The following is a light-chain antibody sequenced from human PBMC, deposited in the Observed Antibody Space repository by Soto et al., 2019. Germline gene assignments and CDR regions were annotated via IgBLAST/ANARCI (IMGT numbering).Light chain of an antibody. J-gene: IGLJ2*01. Sequence: QSALTQPPSASGSPGQSVTISCTGTSSDVGAYNYVPWYQQHPGKAPKRMIYDVSKRPSGVPDRFSGSKSGNTASLTVSGLQAEDEADYYCSSYAGRNNIVFGGGTKLTVL. CDR2: DVS. CDR1: SSDVGAYNY. CDR3: SSYAGRNNIV. V-gene: IGLV2-8*01.